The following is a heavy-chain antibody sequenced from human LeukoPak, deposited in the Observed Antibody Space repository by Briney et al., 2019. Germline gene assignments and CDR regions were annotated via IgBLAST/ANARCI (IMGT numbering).Heavy chain of an antibody. D-gene: IGHD2-2*01. Sequence: GGSPRLSCAASGFTFSSYSMNWVRQAPGKGLEWVSSISSSSSYIYYADSVKGRFTISRDNAKNSLYLQMNSLRAEDTAMYYCTKDTVGSTSLYYYYMDVWGKGTTVTVSS. V-gene: IGHV3-21*01. CDR1: GFTFSSYS. J-gene: IGHJ6*03. CDR2: ISSSSSYI. CDR3: TKDTVGSTSLYYYYMDV.